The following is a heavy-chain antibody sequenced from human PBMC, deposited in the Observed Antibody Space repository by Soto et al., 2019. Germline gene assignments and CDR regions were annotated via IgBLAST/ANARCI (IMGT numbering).Heavy chain of an antibody. V-gene: IGHV1-58*01. CDR3: AADSYYDFWSGYPSYGMDV. D-gene: IGHD3-3*01. Sequence: SVKVSCKASGFTFTNSAVQWVRQARGQRLEWIGWIVVGSGNTNYAQKFQERVTITRDMSTSTAYMELSSLRSEDTAVYYCAADSYYDFWSGYPSYGMDVWGQGTTVPGSS. CDR2: IVVGSGNT. CDR1: GFTFTNSA. J-gene: IGHJ6*02.